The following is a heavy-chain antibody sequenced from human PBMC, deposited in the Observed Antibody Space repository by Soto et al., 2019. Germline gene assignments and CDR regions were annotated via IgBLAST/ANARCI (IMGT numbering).Heavy chain of an antibody. CDR3: ARDRPHVVYCSGGSCYPNPYYYYGMDV. D-gene: IGHD2-15*01. CDR1: GYTFTSYA. CDR2: INAGNGNT. Sequence: QVQLVQSGAEEKKPGASVKVSCKASGYTFTSYAMHWVRQAPGQRLEWMGWINAGNGNTKYSQKFQGRVTITRDTSASTAYMELSSLRSEDTAVYYCARDRPHVVYCSGGSCYPNPYYYYGMDVWGQGTTVTVSS. J-gene: IGHJ6*02. V-gene: IGHV1-3*05.